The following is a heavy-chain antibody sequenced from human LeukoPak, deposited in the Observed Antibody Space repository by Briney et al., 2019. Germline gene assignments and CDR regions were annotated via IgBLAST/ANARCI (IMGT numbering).Heavy chain of an antibody. Sequence: GGSLGLSCAASGFTFSSYAMSWVRQAPGKGLEWVSAISGSGGSTYYADSVKGRFTISRDNSKNTLYLQMNSLRAEDTAVYYCAKRYCSSTSCYGYWGQGTLVTVSS. CDR3: AKRYCSSTSCYGY. V-gene: IGHV3-23*01. D-gene: IGHD2-2*01. CDR1: GFTFSSYA. J-gene: IGHJ4*02. CDR2: ISGSGGST.